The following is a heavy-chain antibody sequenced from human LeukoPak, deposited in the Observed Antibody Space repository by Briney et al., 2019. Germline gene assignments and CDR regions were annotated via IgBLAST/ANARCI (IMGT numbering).Heavy chain of an antibody. D-gene: IGHD2-15*01. V-gene: IGHV4-34*01. CDR1: GGSFSGYY. J-gene: IGHJ4*02. CDR2: INHSGST. Sequence: SETLSLTCAVDGGSFSGYYWSWIRQPPGKGLEWIAEINHSGSTNYNPSLKSRVTISVDTSKNQFSLNLSSVTAADTAVYYCARVGCSGGTCYSRDFDFWGQGTLVTVSS. CDR3: ARVGCSGGTCYSRDFDF.